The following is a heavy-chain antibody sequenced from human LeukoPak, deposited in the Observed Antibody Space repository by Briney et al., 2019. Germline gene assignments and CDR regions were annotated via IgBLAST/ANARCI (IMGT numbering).Heavy chain of an antibody. V-gene: IGHV4-38-2*02. CDR2: IYHSGSA. CDR3: AGGYSYGYDY. CDR1: GYSINSGYY. Sequence: PSETLSLTCTVSGYSINSGYYWAWIRQPPGKGLEWIGSIYHSGSAYYNPSLKSRVTISVDTSKNQFSLKLSSVTAADTAVYYCAGGYSYGYDYWGQGTLVTVSS. J-gene: IGHJ4*02. D-gene: IGHD5-18*01.